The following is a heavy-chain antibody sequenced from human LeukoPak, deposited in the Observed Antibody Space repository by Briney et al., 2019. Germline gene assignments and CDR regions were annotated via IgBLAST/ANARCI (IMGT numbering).Heavy chain of an antibody. J-gene: IGHJ4*02. CDR2: ISGSGGST. CDR3: AKDTGSSGYYPPYYFGY. Sequence: GGSLRLSCAASGFTFSSYAMSWVRQAPGKGLEWVSAISGSGGSTYYADSVKGRFTISRDNSKNTLYLQMNSLRAEDTAVYYCAKDTGSSGYYPPYYFGYWGQGTLVTVSS. CDR1: GFTFSSYA. V-gene: IGHV3-23*01. D-gene: IGHD3-22*01.